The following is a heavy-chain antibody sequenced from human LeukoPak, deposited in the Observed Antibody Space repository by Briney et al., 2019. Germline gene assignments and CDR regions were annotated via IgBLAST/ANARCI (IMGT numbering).Heavy chain of an antibody. V-gene: IGHV4-34*01. D-gene: IGHD3-10*01. CDR2: IDHSGST. CDR1: GGSFRGYY. Sequence: SETLSLTCAVYGGSFRGYYWSWILQPPGKGLEWIGEIDHSGSTTYNPSLKSRVTISVDTSNNLFSLKLSSVTAADTAVYYCARAYYYGSGRLDYWGQGTLVPVSS. CDR3: ARAYYYGSGRLDY. J-gene: IGHJ4*02.